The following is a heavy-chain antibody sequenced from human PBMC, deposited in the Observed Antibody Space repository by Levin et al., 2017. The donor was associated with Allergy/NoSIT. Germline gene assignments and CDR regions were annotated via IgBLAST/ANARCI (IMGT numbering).Heavy chain of an antibody. CDR1: GGSISGSTYY. D-gene: IGHD2-21*01. CDR3: ASRTYRD. J-gene: IGHJ4*02. CDR2: IYYDGST. Sequence: SQTLSLTCTVSGGSISGSTYYWGWIRQPPGKGLEWIGSIYYDGSTYYNPSLKSRITLSVDTSRNQFSLKVRTVTAADTAVYYCASRTYRDWGQGTLVTVSS. V-gene: IGHV4-39*01.